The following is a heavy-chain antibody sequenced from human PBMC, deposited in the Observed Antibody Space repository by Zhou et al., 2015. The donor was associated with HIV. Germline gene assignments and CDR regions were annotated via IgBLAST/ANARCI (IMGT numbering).Heavy chain of an antibody. Sequence: QVQLVQSGAEVKKPGSSVKVSCRASGGTLGNYGISWVRQAPGQGLEWMGGIIPIFGTANYAQKFQGRVTITADKSTSTAYMELSSLRSEDTAVYYCARGIVGAGSSGWFDPWGQGTLVTVSS. CDR1: GGTLGNYG. D-gene: IGHD1-26*01. CDR2: IIPIFGTA. J-gene: IGHJ5*02. CDR3: ARGIVGAGSSGWFDP. V-gene: IGHV1-69*06.